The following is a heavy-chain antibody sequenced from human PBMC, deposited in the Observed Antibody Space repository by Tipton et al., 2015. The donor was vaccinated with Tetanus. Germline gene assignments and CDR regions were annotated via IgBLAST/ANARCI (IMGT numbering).Heavy chain of an antibody. J-gene: IGHJ6*02. Sequence: QLVQSGGGLVQPGGSLRLSCAASGFTFSSYWMSWVRQAPGKGLEWVANIKQDGSEKYYVDSVKGRFTISRDNAKNSLYLQMNSLRAEDTAVYYCARDSVYYDFWSGYYTRFYGMDVWGQGTTVTVSS. CDR2: IKQDGSEK. V-gene: IGHV3-7*01. CDR3: ARDSVYYDFWSGYYTRFYGMDV. D-gene: IGHD3-3*01. CDR1: GFTFSSYW.